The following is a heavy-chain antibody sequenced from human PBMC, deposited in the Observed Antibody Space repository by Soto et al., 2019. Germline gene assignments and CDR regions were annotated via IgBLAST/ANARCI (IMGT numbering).Heavy chain of an antibody. J-gene: IGHJ6*03. D-gene: IGHD2-15*01. V-gene: IGHV4-34*01. CDR3: ARESGGYCSGGSCYPPYYYYYMDV. CDR1: GGSFSGYY. CDR2: INHSGST. Sequence: PSETLSLTCAVYGGSFSGYYWSWIRQPPGKGLEWIGEINHSGSTNYNPSLKSRVTISVDTSKNQFSLKLSSVTAADTAVYYCARESGGYCSGGSCYPPYYYYYMDVWGKGTTVTVSS.